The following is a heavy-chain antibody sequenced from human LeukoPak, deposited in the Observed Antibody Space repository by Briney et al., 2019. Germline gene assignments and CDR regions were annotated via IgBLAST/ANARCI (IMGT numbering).Heavy chain of an antibody. J-gene: IGHJ6*03. CDR1: GGTFSSHA. CDR2: IIPISGSA. D-gene: IGHD2-2*01. V-gene: IGHV1-69*05. CDR3: ARGPQYQLLKALEYYYMDI. Sequence: ASVKVSCKASGGTFSSHAIAWVRQAPGQGPEWMGGIIPISGSATYAQKFQGRATISTDESTSTAFMELSSLTSDDTAVYYCARGPQYQLLKALEYYYMDIWGEGTTVTVSS.